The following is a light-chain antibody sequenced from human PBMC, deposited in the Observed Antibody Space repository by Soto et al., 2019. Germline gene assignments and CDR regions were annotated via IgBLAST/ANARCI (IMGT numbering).Light chain of an antibody. V-gene: IGKV1-9*01. CDR1: QAISSY. Sequence: DIQLTQSPSFLSASVGDRVTITCRASQAISSYLAWYQQKPGQAHKLMIFAASTLQSGVPSRFIGSGFGTDFTLTISSLQPEDFAAYYCQRLNSFPPTFGQGTKVEVK. J-gene: IGKJ1*01. CDR2: AAS. CDR3: QRLNSFPPT.